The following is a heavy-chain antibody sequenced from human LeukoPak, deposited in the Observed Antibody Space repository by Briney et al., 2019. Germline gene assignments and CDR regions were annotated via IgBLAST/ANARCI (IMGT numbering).Heavy chain of an antibody. V-gene: IGHV3-21*04. D-gene: IGHD3-22*01. CDR2: ISSSSSYI. Sequence: PGGSLRLSCAASGFTFSSYSMSWVRQAPGKGLEWVSSISSSSSYIYYADSVKGRFTISRDNAKNSLYLQMNSLRAEDTAVYYCAKSHYDSSGYHGFDYWGQGTLVTVSS. CDR3: AKSHYDSSGYHGFDY. J-gene: IGHJ4*02. CDR1: GFTFSSYS.